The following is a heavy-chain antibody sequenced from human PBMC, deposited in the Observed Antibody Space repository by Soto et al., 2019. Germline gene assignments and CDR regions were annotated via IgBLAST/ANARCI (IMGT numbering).Heavy chain of an antibody. CDR1: GYTFTSYG. D-gene: IGHD4-17*01. Sequence: ASVKVSCKASGYTFTSYGISWVRQAPGQGLEWMGWISAYNGNTNYAQKLQGRVTMTTDTSTSTAYMELRSLRSDDTAVYYCAREARNYGDYVTYHSWFDPWGQGTLVTVSS. J-gene: IGHJ5*02. V-gene: IGHV1-18*01. CDR3: AREARNYGDYVTYHSWFDP. CDR2: ISAYNGNT.